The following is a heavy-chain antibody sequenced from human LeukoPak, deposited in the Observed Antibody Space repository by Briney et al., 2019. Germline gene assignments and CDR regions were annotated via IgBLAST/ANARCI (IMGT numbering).Heavy chain of an antibody. D-gene: IGHD6-19*01. CDR3: ARVGSSGWSFDY. J-gene: IGHJ4*02. CDR2: IYYSGST. CDR1: GGSIRSYY. Sequence: PSETLSLTCTVSGGSIRSYYWGWVRHPPGKGLEWIGYIYYSGSTNYNPSLKSRVTISVDTSKNQFSLRLSSVTAADTAVYYCARVGSSGWSFDYWGQGTLVTVSS. V-gene: IGHV4-59*01.